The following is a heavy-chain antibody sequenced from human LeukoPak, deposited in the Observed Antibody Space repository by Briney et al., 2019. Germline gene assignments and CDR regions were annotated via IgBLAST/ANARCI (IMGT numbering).Heavy chain of an antibody. CDR1: GFTFSSYA. CDR2: ILNGDSSI. CDR3: ARGHYGLDQ. D-gene: IGHD4-17*01. J-gene: IGHJ4*02. Sequence: GRSLRLSCAASGFTFSSYAMHWVRQSPGKGLEWISYILNGDSSIYYADSVKGRFPISRDNAKNSVFLQMNGLRVEDTAVYYCARGHYGLDQWGQGTPVTVSS. V-gene: IGHV3-48*04.